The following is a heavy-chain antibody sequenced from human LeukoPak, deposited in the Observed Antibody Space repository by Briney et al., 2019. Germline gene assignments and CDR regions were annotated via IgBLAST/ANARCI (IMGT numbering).Heavy chain of an antibody. D-gene: IGHD1-26*01. Sequence: GGSLRLSCAASGFTFSNAWMNWVRQAPGKGLEWVGRIKSKTDGGTTDYAAPVKGRFTISGDDSRNTPYLQMNSLKTEDTAVYYCTRIIKSGSFDYWGQGTLVTVSS. CDR1: GFTFSNAW. CDR3: TRIIKSGSFDY. V-gene: IGHV3-15*01. CDR2: IKSKTDGGTT. J-gene: IGHJ4*02.